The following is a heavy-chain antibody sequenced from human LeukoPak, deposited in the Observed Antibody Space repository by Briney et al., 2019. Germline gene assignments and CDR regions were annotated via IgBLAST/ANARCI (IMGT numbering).Heavy chain of an antibody. CDR2: ISYDGGNK. J-gene: IGHJ4*02. CDR3: AKSGIEAAGSLVYFDY. D-gene: IGHD6-13*01. Sequence: GRSLRLSCTASGFTFSNYAIHWVRQAPGKGLQWVAVISYDGGNKYYADSVKGRFTISRDNSKNTLYLQMNSLRAEDTAVYYCAKSGIEAAGSLVYFDYWGQGTLVTASS. V-gene: IGHV3-30-3*02. CDR1: GFTFSNYA.